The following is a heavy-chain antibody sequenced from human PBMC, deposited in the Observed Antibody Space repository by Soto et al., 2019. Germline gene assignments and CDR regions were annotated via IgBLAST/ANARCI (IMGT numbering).Heavy chain of an antibody. CDR1: GYSFTSYW. V-gene: IGHV5-10-1*01. CDR3: ERHYVVATHFDY. J-gene: IGHJ4*02. D-gene: IGHD3-10*02. Sequence: PGESLKISCKGSGYSFTSYWISWVRQMPGKGLEWMGRIDPSDSYTNYSPSFQGHVTISADKSISTAYLQWSSLKASDTAMYYCERHYVVATHFDYWGQGTLVTVSS. CDR2: IDPSDSYT.